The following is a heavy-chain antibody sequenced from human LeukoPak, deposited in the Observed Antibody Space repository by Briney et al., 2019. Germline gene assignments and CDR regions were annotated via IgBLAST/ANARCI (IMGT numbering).Heavy chain of an antibody. J-gene: IGHJ5*02. V-gene: IGHV4-59*01. CDR2: IYYSGST. Sequence: PSGTLSLTCTVSGGSISSFYWRWIRQPPGKGLEWIGYIYYSGSTNYNPSLKSRVTISVDTSKNQFSLKLSSVTAAGTAIYYCARDALGVVDNWFDPWGQGTLVTVSS. CDR3: ARDALGVVDNWFDP. CDR1: GGSISSFY. D-gene: IGHD2-21*01.